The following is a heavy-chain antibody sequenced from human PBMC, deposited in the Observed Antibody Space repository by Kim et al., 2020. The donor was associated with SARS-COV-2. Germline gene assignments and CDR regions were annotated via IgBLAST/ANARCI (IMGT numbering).Heavy chain of an antibody. J-gene: IGHJ3*02. V-gene: IGHV3-23*01. CDR2: INNNADNT. CDR3: AKVRSGGGPFDS. D-gene: IGHD5-12*01. CDR1: GFTFSTYA. Sequence: GGSLRLSCAASGFTFSTYAMSWVRRAPGKGLEWVSSINNNADNTAYADSVKGRFTISRDNSNNSLYLQMNSLRAEDTALYYCAKVRSGGGPFDSCWQGT.